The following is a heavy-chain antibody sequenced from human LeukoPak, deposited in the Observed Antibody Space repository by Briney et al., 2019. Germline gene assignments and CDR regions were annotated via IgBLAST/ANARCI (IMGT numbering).Heavy chain of an antibody. Sequence: SETLSLTCTVSGYSISSGYYWGWIRQPPGKGLEWIGSIYHSGSTYYNPSLKSRVTISVDTSKNQFSLKLSSVTAADTALYYCAREGRALGIPDYWGQGTLVTVSS. CDR2: IYHSGST. D-gene: IGHD2-21*01. CDR3: AREGRALGIPDY. V-gene: IGHV4-38-2*02. J-gene: IGHJ4*01. CDR1: GYSISSGYY.